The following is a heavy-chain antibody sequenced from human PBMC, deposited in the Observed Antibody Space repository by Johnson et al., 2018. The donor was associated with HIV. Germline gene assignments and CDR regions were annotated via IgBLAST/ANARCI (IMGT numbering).Heavy chain of an antibody. CDR1: GFTFDDYG. CDR2: INWNGGST. D-gene: IGHD6-13*01. CDR3: ARESSSWRPSGAFDI. Sequence: EVQLVESGGGLIQPGGSLRLSCAASGFTFDDYGMSWVRQAPGKGLEWVSGINWNGGSTGYADSVKGRFTVSRDNSKNALSLQMNSLRAEGTAVYYWARESSSWRPSGAFDIWGQGTMVTVSS. J-gene: IGHJ3*02. V-gene: IGHV3-20*04.